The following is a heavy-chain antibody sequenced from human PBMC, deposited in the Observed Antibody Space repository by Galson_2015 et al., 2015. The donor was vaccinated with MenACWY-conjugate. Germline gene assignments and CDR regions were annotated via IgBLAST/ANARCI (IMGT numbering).Heavy chain of an antibody. CDR2: TYYRSKWYS. J-gene: IGHJ5*02. CDR3: VRGYCSGATCPGGFDP. CDR1: GDSVSSDSAA. Sequence: CAISGDSVSSDSAAWNWFRQSPSRGLEWLGRTYYRSKWYSEYALSVRSRIRVSPDTSNNRFSLQPNSLTLEDTAVYYCVRGYCSGATCPGGFDPWGQGTVVTVSS. D-gene: IGHD2-15*01. V-gene: IGHV6-1*01.